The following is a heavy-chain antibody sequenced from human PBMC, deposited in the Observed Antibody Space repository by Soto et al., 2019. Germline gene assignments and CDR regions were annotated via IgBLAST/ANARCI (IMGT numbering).Heavy chain of an antibody. CDR2: IYYSRST. CDR1: GGSISSYY. Sequence: PSETLSLTCTVSGGSISSYYWSWIRQPPGKGLERIGYIYYSRSTNYNPSHKSRDNISVDTSKNQFSLKMSSVTAADTAEYYNARYGGSYYDILTGYYTGWFDPWGQGTLVTVSS. V-gene: IGHV4-59*01. J-gene: IGHJ5*02. D-gene: IGHD3-9*01. CDR3: ARYGGSYYDILTGYYTGWFDP.